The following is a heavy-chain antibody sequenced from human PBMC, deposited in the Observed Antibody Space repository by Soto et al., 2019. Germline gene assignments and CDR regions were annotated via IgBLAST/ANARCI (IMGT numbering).Heavy chain of an antibody. Sequence: SETLSLTCTVSGGSISSYYWSWIRQPPGKGLEWIGEINHSGSTNYNPSLKSRVTISVDTSKNQFSLKLSSVTAADTAVYYCARGTALRYFDWLLFWGAFDIWGQGTMVTVSS. D-gene: IGHD3-9*01. V-gene: IGHV4-34*01. CDR1: GGSISSYY. J-gene: IGHJ3*02. CDR3: ARGTALRYFDWLLFWGAFDI. CDR2: INHSGST.